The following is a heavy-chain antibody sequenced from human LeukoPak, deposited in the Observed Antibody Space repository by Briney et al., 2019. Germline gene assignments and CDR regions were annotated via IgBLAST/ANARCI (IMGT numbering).Heavy chain of an antibody. V-gene: IGHV3-23*01. CDR1: GFTFSRHA. CDR2: ISENGGST. Sequence: GSLRLSCAASGFTFSRHAMSWVRQAPGKGLEWVSAISENGGSTYNADSVKGRFTISRDNSKNTLYLQMNSLRAEDTAVYYCAKEAQAAPGFGYWGKGTLVTVSS. J-gene: IGHJ4*02. D-gene: IGHD6-6*01. CDR3: AKEAQAAPGFGY.